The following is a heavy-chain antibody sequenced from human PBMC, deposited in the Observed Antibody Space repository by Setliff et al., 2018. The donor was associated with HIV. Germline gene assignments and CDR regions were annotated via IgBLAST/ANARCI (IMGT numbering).Heavy chain of an antibody. CDR1: GGSITTPNYY. Sequence: SETLSLTCTVSGGSITTPNYYWGWVRQSPGKGLEWIGVIYYRGSAYYNLSLQSRVTLSVDTSKNSFSLHLTSVTAADTAVYFCARARGPPLPVLDFWGPGTLVTVSS. CDR2: IYYRGSA. CDR3: ARARGPPLPVLDF. D-gene: IGHD3-10*01. V-gene: IGHV4-39*07. J-gene: IGHJ4*02.